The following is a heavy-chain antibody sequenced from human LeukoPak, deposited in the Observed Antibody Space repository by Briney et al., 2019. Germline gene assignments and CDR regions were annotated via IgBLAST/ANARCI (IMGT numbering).Heavy chain of an antibody. CDR2: IKQDGSEK. V-gene: IGHV3-7*01. CDR3: ARDQTKWEPLRRRDYYYMDV. Sequence: TGGSLRLSCAASGFTFSSYAMNWVRQAPGKGLEWVANIKQDGSEKYYVDSVKGRFTISRDNAKNSLYLQMNSLRAEDTAVYYCARDQTKWEPLRRRDYYYMDVWGKGTTVTVSS. J-gene: IGHJ6*03. D-gene: IGHD1-26*01. CDR1: GFTFSSYA.